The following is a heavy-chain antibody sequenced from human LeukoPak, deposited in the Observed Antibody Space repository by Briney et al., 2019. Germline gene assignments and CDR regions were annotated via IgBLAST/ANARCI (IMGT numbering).Heavy chain of an antibody. CDR1: GFTFSSYA. CDR3: ANSNRDYGQNQGEY. D-gene: IGHD4-17*01. Sequence: PGGSLRLSCAASGFTFSSYAMSWVRQAPGKGLEWVSAISGSGGSTYYADSVKGRFTISRDNSKNTLYLQMNSLRAEDTAVYYCANSNRDYGQNQGEYWGQGTLVTVSS. J-gene: IGHJ4*02. CDR2: ISGSGGST. V-gene: IGHV3-23*01.